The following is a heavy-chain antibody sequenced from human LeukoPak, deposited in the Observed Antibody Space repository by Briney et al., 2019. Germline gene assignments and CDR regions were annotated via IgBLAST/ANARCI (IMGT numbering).Heavy chain of an antibody. CDR3: AKDYYGSGSYGGFDY. V-gene: IGHV4-39*07. CDR1: GGSISSSSYY. Sequence: PSETLSLTCTASGGSISSSSYYWGWIRQPPGKGLEWIGSIYYSGSTYYNPSLKSQVTISVGTSKNQFSLKLSSVTAADTAVYYCAKDYYGSGSYGGFDYWGQGTLVTVSS. J-gene: IGHJ4*02. D-gene: IGHD3-10*01. CDR2: IYYSGST.